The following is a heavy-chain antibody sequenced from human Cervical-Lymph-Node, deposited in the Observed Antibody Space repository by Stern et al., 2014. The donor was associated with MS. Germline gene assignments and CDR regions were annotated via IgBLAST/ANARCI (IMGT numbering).Heavy chain of an antibody. CDR1: GGSFINNV. CDR2: TIPIFGTA. CDR3: ARAASTTSSYNF. Sequence: VQLVESGAEVKKPGSSVKVSCQASGGSFINNVISWVRQAPGQGLEWMGGTIPIFGTALYAQKFRGRVPITADGATRTAYMELSSLRSDDTAVYFCARAASTTSSYNFWGPGTLVTVSS. J-gene: IGHJ4*02. D-gene: IGHD3-10*01. V-gene: IGHV1-69*01.